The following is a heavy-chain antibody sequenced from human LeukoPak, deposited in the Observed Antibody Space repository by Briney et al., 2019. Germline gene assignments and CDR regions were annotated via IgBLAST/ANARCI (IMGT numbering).Heavy chain of an antibody. Sequence: SETLSLTCTVSGGPISSGGYYWSWIRQHPGTGLEWLGYIYYSGSTYYNPSLKSRVTISVDTSKNQFSLKLSSVTAADTAVYYCARGLFLSVGATHFDYWGQGTLVTVSS. CDR2: IYYSGST. J-gene: IGHJ4*02. CDR1: GGPISSGGYY. D-gene: IGHD1-26*01. CDR3: ARGLFLSVGATHFDY. V-gene: IGHV4-31*03.